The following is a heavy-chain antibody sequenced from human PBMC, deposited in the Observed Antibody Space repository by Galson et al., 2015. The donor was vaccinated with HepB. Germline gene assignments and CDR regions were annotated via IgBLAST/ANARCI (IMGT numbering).Heavy chain of an antibody. CDR1: GFTFNTHT. CDR2: ISGNGGST. CDR3: ANGYGLCRC. D-gene: IGHD5-12*01. V-gene: IGHV3-23*01. J-gene: IGHJ4*02. Sequence: SLRLSCAASGFTFNTHTLSWVRQAPGKGLERVSTISGNGGSTYYADSVKGRFTISRDNSKNTLYLQVSSLRAKDTVIYYCANGYGLCRCWGQGTLVTVSS.